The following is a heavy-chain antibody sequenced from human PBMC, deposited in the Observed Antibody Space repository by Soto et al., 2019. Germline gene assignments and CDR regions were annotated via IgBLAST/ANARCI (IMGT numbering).Heavy chain of an antibody. Sequence: PGGSLRLSCAASEFTFSNYAMSWVRQAPGKGLEWVSAISYGGGTTYYADSVKGRFTISRDNSKNKLYLQMNSLRVEDTAVYYCTRDRGYPDSFDLWGQGTMVTVSS. D-gene: IGHD3-10*01. CDR1: EFTFSNYA. J-gene: IGHJ3*01. V-gene: IGHV3-23*01. CDR3: TRDRGYPDSFDL. CDR2: ISYGGGTT.